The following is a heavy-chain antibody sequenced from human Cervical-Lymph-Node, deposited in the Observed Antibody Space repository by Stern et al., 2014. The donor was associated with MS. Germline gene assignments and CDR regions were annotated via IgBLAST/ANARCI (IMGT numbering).Heavy chain of an antibody. V-gene: IGHV3-30-3*01. CDR1: GFTFSTYA. Sequence: QVQLVESCGGVVQPGRSLSLSCVASGFTFSTYAMHWVRPAPGHGLECVAFVSYDGTQRNSTDSVKARFTISRDNSKNTLYLHMNSLRDEDTAVYFCARGGRGVGLEYWGQGALVTVSS. J-gene: IGHJ4*02. D-gene: IGHD3-10*01. CDR2: VSYDGTQR. CDR3: ARGGRGVGLEY.